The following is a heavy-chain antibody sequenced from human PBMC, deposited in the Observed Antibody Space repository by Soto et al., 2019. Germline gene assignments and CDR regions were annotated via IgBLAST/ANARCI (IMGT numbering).Heavy chain of an antibody. Sequence: GGSLRLSCAASGFTFRSYDMHWVRQAPGKGLEWMGVISFDGIKKYYAGSVKGRFTISRDSSKNKLYLQMNSLRAEDTAVYYCAKPIVAAGYYGMDVWGQGTTVTVSS. J-gene: IGHJ6*02. V-gene: IGHV3-30*18. CDR3: AKPIVAAGYYGMDV. CDR2: ISFDGIKK. D-gene: IGHD6-13*01. CDR1: GFTFRSYD.